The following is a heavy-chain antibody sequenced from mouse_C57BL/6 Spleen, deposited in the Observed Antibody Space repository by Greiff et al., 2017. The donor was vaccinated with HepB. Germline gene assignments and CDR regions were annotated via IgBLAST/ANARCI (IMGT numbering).Heavy chain of an antibody. CDR2: IDPENGDT. Sequence: EVQLQQSGAELVRPGASVKLSCTASGFNIKDDYMHWVKQRPEQGLEWIGWIDPENGDTEYASKFQGKATITADTSSNTAYLQLSSLTSEDTAVYYWTTRGFYGSGYWGQGTTLTVSS. J-gene: IGHJ2*01. CDR1: GFNIKDDY. D-gene: IGHD1-1*01. CDR3: TTRGFYGSGY. V-gene: IGHV14-4*01.